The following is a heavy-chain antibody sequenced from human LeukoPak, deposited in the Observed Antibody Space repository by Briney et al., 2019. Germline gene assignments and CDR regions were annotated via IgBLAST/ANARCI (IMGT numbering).Heavy chain of an antibody. J-gene: IGHJ3*02. V-gene: IGHV4-59*08. CDR3: AKVDGVHNAFGI. CDR2: IYYSGST. D-gene: IGHD1-1*01. Sequence: SETLSLTCTVSGGSISSYYWSWIRQPPGKGLEWIGYIYYSGSTNYNPSLKSRVTISVDTSKNQFSLKLSSVTAADTAVYYCAKVDGVHNAFGIWGQGTMVTVSS. CDR1: GGSISSYY.